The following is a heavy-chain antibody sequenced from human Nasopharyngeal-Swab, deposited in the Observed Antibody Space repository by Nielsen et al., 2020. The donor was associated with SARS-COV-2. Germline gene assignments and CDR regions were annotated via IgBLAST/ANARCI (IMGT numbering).Heavy chain of an antibody. D-gene: IGHD2-2*01. CDR2: IKSKTDGGTT. Sequence: GGSLRLSCAASGFTFSNAWMSWVRQAPGKGLEWVGRIKSKTDGGTTDYAAPVKGRFTISRDDSKNTLYLQMNSLKTEDTAVYYCTTDLGHCSSTSCYEMVYYGMDVWGQGTTVTVSS. V-gene: IGHV3-15*01. CDR3: TTDLGHCSSTSCYEMVYYGMDV. CDR1: GFTFSNAW. J-gene: IGHJ6*02.